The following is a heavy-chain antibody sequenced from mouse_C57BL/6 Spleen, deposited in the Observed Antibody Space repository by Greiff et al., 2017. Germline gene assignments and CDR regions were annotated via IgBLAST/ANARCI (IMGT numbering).Heavy chain of an antibody. V-gene: IGHV1-82*01. J-gene: IGHJ3*01. CDR2: IYPGDGDT. D-gene: IGHD2-4*01. CDR3: ASERDDYHRFAY. Sequence: QVQLQQSGPELVKPGASVKISCKASGYAFSSSWMNWVKQRPGKGLEWIGRIYPGDGDTNYNGKFKGKATLTADKSSSTAYMQLSSLTSEDSAVYFCASERDDYHRFAYWGQGTLVTVSA. CDR1: GYAFSSSW.